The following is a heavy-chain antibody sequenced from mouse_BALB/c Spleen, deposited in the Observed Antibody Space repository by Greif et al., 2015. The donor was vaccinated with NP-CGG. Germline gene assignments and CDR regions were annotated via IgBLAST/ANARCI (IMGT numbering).Heavy chain of an antibody. CDR1: GFTFSSYG. Sequence: EVKLVESGGGLVQPGGSLKLSCAASGFTFSSYGMSWVRQTPDKRLELVATINSNGGSTCYPDSVKGRFTISRDNAKNTLYLQMSSLKSEDTAMYYCARDYGSSYGYFDVWGAGTTVTVSS. V-gene: IGHV5-6-3*01. J-gene: IGHJ1*01. D-gene: IGHD1-1*01. CDR2: INSNGGST. CDR3: ARDYGSSYGYFDV.